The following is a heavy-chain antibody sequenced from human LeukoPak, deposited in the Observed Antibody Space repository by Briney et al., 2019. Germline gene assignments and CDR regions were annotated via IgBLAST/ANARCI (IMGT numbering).Heavy chain of an antibody. D-gene: IGHD3-3*01. CDR3: TRRPRVVESFDYLPHY. CDR1: GYSFNSYW. Sequence: RGESLKISCQGSGYSFNSYWLAWVRQMPGKGLEWMGIICPDDSETKYSPSFQGQVTISADKSINTAYLQWNSLRVSDTAIYYCTRRPRVVESFDYLPHYWGQGTLVTVSS. J-gene: IGHJ4*02. CDR2: ICPDDSET. V-gene: IGHV5-51*01.